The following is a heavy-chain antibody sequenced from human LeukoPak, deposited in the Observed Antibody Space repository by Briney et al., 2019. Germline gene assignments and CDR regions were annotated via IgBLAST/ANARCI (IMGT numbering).Heavy chain of an antibody. J-gene: IGHJ4*02. CDR2: INPNSGGT. D-gene: IGHD2-15*01. CDR1: GYTFTGYY. V-gene: IGHV1-2*02. Sequence: GASVKVSCKASGYTFTGYYMHWVRQAPGQGLEWMGWINPNSGGTNYAQKFQGRVTMTRDTSISTAYMELSGLRSDDTAVYYCARAGLGYCSGGSCLPLDYWGQGTLVTVSS. CDR3: ARAGLGYCSGGSCLPLDY.